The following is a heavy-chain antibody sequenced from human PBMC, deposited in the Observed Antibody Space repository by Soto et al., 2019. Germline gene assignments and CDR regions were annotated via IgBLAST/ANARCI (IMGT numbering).Heavy chain of an antibody. CDR1: GYSFTSYW. V-gene: IGHV5-51*01. D-gene: IGHD3-22*01. CDR2: IYPGDSDT. J-gene: IGHJ6*02. CDR3: AIPPGDYDSSGYYYYGMDV. Sequence: GESLKISCKGSGYSFTSYWIGWVRQMPGKGLEWMGIIYPGDSDTRYSPSFQGQVTISADKSISTAYLQWSSLKASDTAMYYCAIPPGDYDSSGYYYYGMDVWGQGTTVTVSS.